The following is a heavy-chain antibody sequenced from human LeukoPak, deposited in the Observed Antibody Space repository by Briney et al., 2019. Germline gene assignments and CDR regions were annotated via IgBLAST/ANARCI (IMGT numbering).Heavy chain of an antibody. CDR1: GVSFSGYY. CDR2: INHRGST. CDR3: ARHTLSRFDY. Sequence: SETLSLTCAVYGVSFSGYYWSWLRQPPGKGLEWIGEINHRGSTNYNPSLKSRVTISVDTSKNQFSLKLSSVTAADTAVYYCARHTLSRFDYWGQGTLVTVSS. V-gene: IGHV4-34*01. D-gene: IGHD2-2*02. J-gene: IGHJ4*02.